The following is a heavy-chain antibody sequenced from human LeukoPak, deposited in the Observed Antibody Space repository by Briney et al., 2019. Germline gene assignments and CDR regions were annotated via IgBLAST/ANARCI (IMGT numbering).Heavy chain of an antibody. CDR1: GYSLTSYW. CDR2: IYPGDSDT. J-gene: IGHJ3*02. D-gene: IGHD3-22*01. V-gene: IGHV5-51*01. CDR3: AVVRLLREDAFDI. Sequence: GESLKISCKGSGYSLTSYWIGWVRQMPGKGLEWMGIIYPGDSDTRYSPSFQGQVTISADKSISTAYLQWSSLKASDTAMYYCAVVRLLREDAFDIWGQGTMVTVSS.